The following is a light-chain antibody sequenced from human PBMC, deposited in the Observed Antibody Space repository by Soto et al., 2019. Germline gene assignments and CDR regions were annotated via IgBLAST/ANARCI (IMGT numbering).Light chain of an antibody. V-gene: IGLV2-14*03. CDR3: SSFTPTSTHV. Sequence: QSVLTQPASVSRSPGQSITISCTGTSSDIGGYNYVSWYQHLPGKAPKLMIYDVSNRPSGVSDRFSGSKSGNTASLTISGLQAEDEADYYCSSFTPTSTHVFGSGTKVTVL. CDR1: SSDIGGYNY. CDR2: DVS. J-gene: IGLJ1*01.